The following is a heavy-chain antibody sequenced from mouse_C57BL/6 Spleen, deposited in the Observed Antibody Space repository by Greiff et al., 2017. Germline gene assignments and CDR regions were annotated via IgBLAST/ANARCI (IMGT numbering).Heavy chain of an antibody. CDR1: GFTFSDYY. J-gene: IGHJ2*01. D-gene: IGHD2-2*01. Sequence: DVKLVESEGGLVQPGSSMKLSCTASGFTFSDYYMAWVRQVPEKGLEWVANINYDGSSTYYLDSLKSRFIISRDNAKNILYLQMSSLKSEDTATYYCARVGLRLTFYYFDYWGQGTTLTVSS. CDR3: ARVGLRLTFYYFDY. CDR2: INYDGSST. V-gene: IGHV5-16*01.